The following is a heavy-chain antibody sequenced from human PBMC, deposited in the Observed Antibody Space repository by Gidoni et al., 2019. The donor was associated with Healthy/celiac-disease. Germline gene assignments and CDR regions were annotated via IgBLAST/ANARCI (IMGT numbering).Heavy chain of an antibody. CDR1: GFTFSSYG. CDR2: ISYDGSNK. Sequence: QVQLVESGGGVVQPGRSLRLSCAASGFTFSSYGMHWVRQAPGKGLEWVAVISYDGSNKYYADPLKGRFTISRDNSKNTLYLQMNSLRAEDTAVYYCAKDAPARLGWFDPWGQGTLVTVSS. D-gene: IGHD3-16*01. J-gene: IGHJ5*02. V-gene: IGHV3-30*18. CDR3: AKDAPARLGWFDP.